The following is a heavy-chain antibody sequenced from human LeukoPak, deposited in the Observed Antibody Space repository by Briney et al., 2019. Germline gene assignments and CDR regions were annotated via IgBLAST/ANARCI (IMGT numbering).Heavy chain of an antibody. V-gene: IGHV3-21*04. CDR3: AKGIAARYHYFDY. J-gene: IGHJ4*02. CDR2: FGTRSTSV. Sequence: GGSLRLSCTASGFTFSGYSMNWIRQAPGKGLEWVSSFGTRSTSVYHAGSVKGRFAISRDNAKNSLYLQMNSLRAEDTAVYYCAKGIAARYHYFDYWGQGTLVTVSS. D-gene: IGHD6-6*01. CDR1: GFTFSGYS.